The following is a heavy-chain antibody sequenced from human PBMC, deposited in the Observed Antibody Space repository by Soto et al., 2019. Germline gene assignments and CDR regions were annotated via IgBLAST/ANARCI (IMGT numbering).Heavy chain of an antibody. V-gene: IGHV1-18*01. J-gene: IGHJ5*02. CDR1: GYTFTSYG. D-gene: IGHD3-3*01. Sequence: ASVKVSGKASGYTFTSYGISWVRQAPGQGLEWMGWISAYNGNTNYAQKLQGRVTMTTDTSTSTAYMELRSLRSDDTAVYYCARHYDFWKVGWFDPWGQGTLVTVSS. CDR3: ARHYDFWKVGWFDP. CDR2: ISAYNGNT.